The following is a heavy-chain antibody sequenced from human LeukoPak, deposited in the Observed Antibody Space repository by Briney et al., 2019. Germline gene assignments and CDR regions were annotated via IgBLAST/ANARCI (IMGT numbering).Heavy chain of an antibody. Sequence: SGTLSHTCFVSGYSISSGYWWSWVRQSPGKGLEWIGEILHSGTTNYNPSLQSRVTVSLDTSNNQFSLKLTSVTAADTAVYYCARGEVGATTSVDYWGQGTLVTVSS. CDR2: ILHSGTT. D-gene: IGHD1-26*01. CDR1: GYSISSGYW. J-gene: IGHJ4*02. CDR3: ARGEVGATTSVDY. V-gene: IGHV4-4*02.